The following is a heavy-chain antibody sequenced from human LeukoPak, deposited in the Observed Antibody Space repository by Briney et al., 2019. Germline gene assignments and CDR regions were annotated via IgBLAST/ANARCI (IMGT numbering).Heavy chain of an antibody. V-gene: IGHV4-59*01. CDR1: GGSISSYY. D-gene: IGHD4-17*01. CDR2: IYYSGST. CDR3: ARNGDYWYYYMDV. Sequence: PSETLSLTCTVSGGSISSYYWSWIRQPPGKGLEWIGYIYYSGSTNYNPSLKSRVTISVDTSKNQFSLKLSSVTATDTAVYYCARNGDYWYYYMDVWGKGTTVTVSS. J-gene: IGHJ6*03.